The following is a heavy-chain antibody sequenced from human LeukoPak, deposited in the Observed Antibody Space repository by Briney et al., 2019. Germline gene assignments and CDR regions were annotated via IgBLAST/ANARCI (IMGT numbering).Heavy chain of an antibody. CDR3: ARGVRWLQLSYFDY. V-gene: IGHV4-31*03. CDR2: IYYSGST. D-gene: IGHD5-24*01. Sequence: SQTLSLTCTVSGGSISSGGYYWSWIRQHPGKGLKWIGYIYYSGSTYYNPSLKSRLTISVDTSKNQFSLKLSSVTAADTAVYYCARGVRWLQLSYFDYWGQGTLVTVSS. J-gene: IGHJ4*02. CDR1: GGSISSGGYY.